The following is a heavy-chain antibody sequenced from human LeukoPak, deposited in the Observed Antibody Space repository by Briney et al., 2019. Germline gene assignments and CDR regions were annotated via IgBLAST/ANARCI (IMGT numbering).Heavy chain of an antibody. J-gene: IGHJ1*01. V-gene: IGHV1-2*06. CDR3: ARGYCSSTSCYNEYFQH. CDR1: GYTFTGYY. D-gene: IGHD2-2*02. CDR2: INPNSGGT. Sequence: ASVKVSCKASGYTFTGYYMHWVRQAPGQGLGWMGRINPNSGGTNYAQKFQGRVTMTRDTSISTAYMELSRLRSDDTAVYYCARGYCSSTSCYNEYFQHWGQGTLVTVSS.